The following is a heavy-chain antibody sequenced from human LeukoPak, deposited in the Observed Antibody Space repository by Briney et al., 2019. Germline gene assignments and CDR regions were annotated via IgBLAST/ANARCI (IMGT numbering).Heavy chain of an antibody. V-gene: IGHV1-46*01. CDR2: INPSGGST. J-gene: IGHJ4*02. CDR1: GYTFTSYG. D-gene: IGHD5-24*01. CDR3: ANGPRDGYDFDY. Sequence: GASVKVSCKASGYTFTSYGISWVRQAPGQGLEWMGIINPSGGSTGYAQKFQGRVTMTRDTSTSTVYMELSSLRSEDTAVYYCANGPRDGYDFDYWGQGTLVTVSS.